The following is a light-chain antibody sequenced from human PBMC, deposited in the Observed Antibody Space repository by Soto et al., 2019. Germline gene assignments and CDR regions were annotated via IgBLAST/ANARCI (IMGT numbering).Light chain of an antibody. CDR2: EVN. Sequence: QSALTQPPSASGSPGQSVAISCTGTSSDVGGYNYVSWYQQHPGKAPKLMIYEVNKRPSGVPDRFSGSKSGNTASLTISGLQAEDEADYYCSSYTSSSTYVFGPGTQLTVL. J-gene: IGLJ1*01. CDR3: SSYTSSSTYV. CDR1: SSDVGGYNY. V-gene: IGLV2-8*01.